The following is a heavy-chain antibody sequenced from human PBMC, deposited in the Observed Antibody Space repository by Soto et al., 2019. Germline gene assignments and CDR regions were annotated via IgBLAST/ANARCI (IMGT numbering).Heavy chain of an antibody. D-gene: IGHD2-15*01. V-gene: IGHV5-51*01. CDR3: ARGLGYCSGGSCYPPWSTFDY. CDR1: GYSFTSYW. Sequence: PRESLKISCNGSGYSFTSYWIGWVRQMPGKGLEWMGIIYPGDSDTRYSPSFQGQVTISADKSISTAYLQWSSLKASDTAMYYCARGLGYCSGGSCYPPWSTFDYWGQGTLVTVYS. J-gene: IGHJ4*02. CDR2: IYPGDSDT.